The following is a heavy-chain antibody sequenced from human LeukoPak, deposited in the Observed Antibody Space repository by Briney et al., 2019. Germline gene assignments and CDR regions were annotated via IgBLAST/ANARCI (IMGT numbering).Heavy chain of an antibody. CDR2: IGSSGFGT. V-gene: IGHV3-23*01. Sequence: GGSLRLSCTASGFSFSNYGMAWVRQAPGKGLEWVSSIGSSGFGTYYADFVKGRFTISRDNSKNTLYLQMNSLRAEDTAVYYCAKAQYGGNVWGSGSYLSYWGQGTLVTVSS. CDR1: GFSFSNYG. J-gene: IGHJ4*02. CDR3: AKAQYGGNVWGSGSYLSY. D-gene: IGHD3-16*01.